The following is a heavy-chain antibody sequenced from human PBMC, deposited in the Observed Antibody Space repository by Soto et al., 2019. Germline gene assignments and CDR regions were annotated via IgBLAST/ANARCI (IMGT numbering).Heavy chain of an antibody. V-gene: IGHV4-39*01. CDR3: ASTIPGPFDY. J-gene: IGHJ4*02. Sequence: SETLSLTCTVSGGSISSSSYYWGWFRQPPGKGLEWIGSIYYSGSTYYNPSLKSRVTISVDTSKNQFSLKLSSVTAADTAVYYCASTIPGPFDYWGQGTLVTVSS. CDR1: GGSISSSSYY. D-gene: IGHD3-3*01. CDR2: IYYSGST.